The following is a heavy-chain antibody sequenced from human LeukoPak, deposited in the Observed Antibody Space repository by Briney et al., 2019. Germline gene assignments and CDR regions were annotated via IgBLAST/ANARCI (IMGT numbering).Heavy chain of an antibody. CDR1: GGTFSSYA. V-gene: IGHV1-69*04. J-gene: IGHJ6*02. D-gene: IGHD5-12*01. CDR2: IIPILGIA. Sequence: ASVKVSCKASGGTFSSYAISWVRQAPGQGLEWMGRIIPILGIANYAQKFQGRVTITADKSTSTAYMELSSLRSEDTAVYYCARDSMATINYYYGMDVWGQGTTVTVSS. CDR3: ARDSMATINYYYGMDV.